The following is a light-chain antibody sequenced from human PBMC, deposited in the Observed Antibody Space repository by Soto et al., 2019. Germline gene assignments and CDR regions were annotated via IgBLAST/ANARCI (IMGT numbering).Light chain of an antibody. CDR3: CSYGGSHTLA. J-gene: IGLJ2*01. V-gene: IGLV2-11*01. Sequence: QSVLTQPRSVSGSPGQSITISCSGTIRDIGGYNFISWYQQHPGAAAKIVIYDVSKRPSGVPDHLSGSTSGNTASLTNSGLQAEDDAFLFCCSYGGSHTLAFGGGTKLTVL. CDR1: IRDIGGYNF. CDR2: DVS.